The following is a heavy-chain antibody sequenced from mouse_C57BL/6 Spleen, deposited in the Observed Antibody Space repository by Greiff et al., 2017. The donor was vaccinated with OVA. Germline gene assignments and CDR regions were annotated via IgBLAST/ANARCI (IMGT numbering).Heavy chain of an antibody. CDR2: ISCGSSTI. CDR1: GFTFSDYG. J-gene: IGHJ2*01. V-gene: IGHV5-17*01. D-gene: IGHD1-3*01. Sequence: EVQLVESGGGLVKPGGSLKLSCAASGFTFSDYGMHWVRQAPEKGLEWVAYISCGSSTIYYADTVKGRFTISRDNAENTLFLQMTSLRSEDTAMNYCAKSAKPCWFDYWGQGTTLTVSA. CDR3: AKSAKPCWFDY.